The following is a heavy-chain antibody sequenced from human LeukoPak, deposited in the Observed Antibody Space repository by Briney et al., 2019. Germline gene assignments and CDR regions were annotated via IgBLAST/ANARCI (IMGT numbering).Heavy chain of an antibody. CDR3: ARRDWGHYYFDY. Sequence: SETLSLTCTVSGGSISSSSYYWGWIRQPPGKGLEWIGTIYYSGSTSYNPSLKSRVTISVDTSKNQFSLMLSSVTAADTAVYYCARRDWGHYYFDYWGQGTLVTVSS. CDR1: GGSISSSSYY. D-gene: IGHD7-27*01. CDR2: IYYSGST. V-gene: IGHV4-39*01. J-gene: IGHJ4*02.